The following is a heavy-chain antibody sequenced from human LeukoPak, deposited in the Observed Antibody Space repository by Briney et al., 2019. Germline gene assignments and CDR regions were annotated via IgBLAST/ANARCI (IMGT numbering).Heavy chain of an antibody. CDR2: IYSGGSA. CDR1: GFTFSSYA. Sequence: GGSLRLSCAASGFTFSSYAMHWVRQAPGKGLEWVSVIYSGGSAYHADSVKGRFTISRDNSKNTLYLQMNSLRAEDTAVYYCARARWLDWWGQGTLVTVSS. V-gene: IGHV3-53*01. CDR3: ARARWLDW. J-gene: IGHJ5*01.